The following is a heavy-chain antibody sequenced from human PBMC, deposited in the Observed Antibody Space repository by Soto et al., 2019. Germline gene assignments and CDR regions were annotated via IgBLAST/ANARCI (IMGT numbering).Heavy chain of an antibody. Sequence: QLQLQESGPGLVKPSETLSLTCTVSGGSISSSSYYWGWIRQPPGKGLEWIGSIYYSGSTYYNPSLKSRVTISVDTSKNQFSLKLSSVTAADTAVYYCARHRDPAMSYFDYWGQGTLVTVSS. CDR2: IYYSGST. CDR3: ARHRDPAMSYFDY. V-gene: IGHV4-39*01. CDR1: GGSISSSSYY. J-gene: IGHJ4*02. D-gene: IGHD5-18*01.